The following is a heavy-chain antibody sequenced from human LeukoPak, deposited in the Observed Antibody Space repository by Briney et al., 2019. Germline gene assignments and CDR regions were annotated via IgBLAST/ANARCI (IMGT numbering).Heavy chain of an antibody. CDR1: GFTVSSNY. Sequence: GGSLRLXCAASGFTVSSNYMSWARRAPGKGLEWVSVIYSGGSTYYADSVKGRFTISRDNSKNTLYLQMNSLRAEDTAVYYCVGDTGERDYWGQGTLVTVSS. V-gene: IGHV3-53*01. J-gene: IGHJ4*02. D-gene: IGHD5-18*01. CDR3: VGDTGERDY. CDR2: IYSGGST.